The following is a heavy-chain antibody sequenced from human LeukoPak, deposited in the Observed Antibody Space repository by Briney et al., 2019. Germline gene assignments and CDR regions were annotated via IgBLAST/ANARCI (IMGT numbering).Heavy chain of an antibody. CDR2: IYWDDDK. V-gene: IGHV2-5*02. CDR3: AHRGYSPNGNWFDP. Sequence: VKPTQTLTLTCTFSGFSLSTSGVGVGWIRQPSGKALEWLALIYWDDDKRYSPSLKSRLTITKDTSKNQVVLTMTNMDPVDTATYYCAHRGYSPNGNWFDPWGQGTLVTVSS. J-gene: IGHJ5*02. D-gene: IGHD5-18*01. CDR1: GFSLSTSGVG.